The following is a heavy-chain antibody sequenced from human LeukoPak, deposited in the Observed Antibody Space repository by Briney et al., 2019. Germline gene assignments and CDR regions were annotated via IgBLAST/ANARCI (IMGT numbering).Heavy chain of an antibody. V-gene: IGHV4-59*01. CDR3: AATIKRDYGDTNLDY. D-gene: IGHD4-17*01. CDR2: MYNRGNT. Sequence: PSETLSLTCTVSGGSISSFYWSWIRQPPGKGLEWIGCMYNRGNTNYNPSLKSRVTISEDTSQNQLSLQLRSVTAADAAVYYCAATIKRDYGDTNLDYWGQGTLVTVSS. CDR1: GGSISSFY. J-gene: IGHJ4*02.